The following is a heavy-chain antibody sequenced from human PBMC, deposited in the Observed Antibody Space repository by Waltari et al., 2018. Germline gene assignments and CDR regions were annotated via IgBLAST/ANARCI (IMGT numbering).Heavy chain of an antibody. V-gene: IGHV4-38-2*01. CDR2: IYHSGST. CDR1: GYSISSGYY. Sequence: QVQLQESGPGLVKPSETLSLTCAVSGYSISSGYYWGWIRQPPGKGLEWIGSIYHSGSTDYNPSLKSRVTISVDTSKNQFSRKLSSVTAADTAVYYCARVDCSGGSCTAGFDYWGQGTLVTVSS. CDR3: ARVDCSGGSCTAGFDY. D-gene: IGHD2-15*01. J-gene: IGHJ4*02.